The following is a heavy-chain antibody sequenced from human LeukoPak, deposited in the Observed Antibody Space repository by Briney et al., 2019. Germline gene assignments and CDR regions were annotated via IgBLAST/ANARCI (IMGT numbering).Heavy chain of an antibody. CDR3: ARAPGPRSSDDY. CDR1: GFTFTNYW. V-gene: IGHV3-7*02. Sequence: GGSLRLSCAVSGFTFTNYWMSWVRQAPGKGLEWVANIKQDGSEKYYMDSVKGRFTISRDNAKNTLYLQMNSLRAEDTAVYYCARAPGPRSSDDYWGQGTLVTVFS. CDR2: IKQDGSEK. J-gene: IGHJ4*02. D-gene: IGHD1-26*01.